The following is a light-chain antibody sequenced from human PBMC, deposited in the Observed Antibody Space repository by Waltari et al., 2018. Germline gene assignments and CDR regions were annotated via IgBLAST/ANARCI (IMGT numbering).Light chain of an antibody. J-gene: IGLJ2*01. CDR3: ASYTSHSHVV. V-gene: IGLV2-14*01. CDR1: SSDVGGYNY. CDR2: DVS. Sequence: QSALTQPASVSGSPGQSITISCTGPSSDVGGYNYVSWYQQHPGKVPKLMIFDVSNRPSGGSNRFSGSKSGNTASLTISGLQAEDEADYYCASYTSHSHVVFGGGTKLTVL.